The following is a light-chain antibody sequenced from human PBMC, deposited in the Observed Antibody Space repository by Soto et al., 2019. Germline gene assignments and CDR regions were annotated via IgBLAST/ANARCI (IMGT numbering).Light chain of an antibody. CDR1: SSDIGAYNY. J-gene: IGLJ2*01. CDR2: DVS. CDR3: SSCSDGSIPMV. V-gene: IGLV2-14*01. Sequence: QYVLTQPASVSGSPGQSITISWTGTSSDIGAYNYVSWYQQHPGKVPKVIIYDVSNRPSGVSNRFSGSKSGNTASLTISGLQAEDEADYYCSSCSDGSIPMVFGGGTKVTVL.